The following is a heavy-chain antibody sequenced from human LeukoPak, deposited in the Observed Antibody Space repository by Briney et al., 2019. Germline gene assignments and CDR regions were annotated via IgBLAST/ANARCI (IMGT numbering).Heavy chain of an antibody. J-gene: IGHJ5*02. V-gene: IGHV3-7*01. Sequence: GGSLRLSYAASGFTFSSYWMSWVRQAPGKGLEWVANIKQDGSEKYYVDSVKGRFTISRDNAQSSLYLQMGSLRPEDTAVYYCARMGGSYWGREVNWFDPWGQGTLVAVSS. D-gene: IGHD7-27*01. CDR3: ARMGGSYWGREVNWFDP. CDR1: GFTFSSYW. CDR2: IKQDGSEK.